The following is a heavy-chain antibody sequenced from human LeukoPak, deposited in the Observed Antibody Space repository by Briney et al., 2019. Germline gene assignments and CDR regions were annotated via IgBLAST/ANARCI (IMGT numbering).Heavy chain of an antibody. CDR2: IYTSGST. J-gene: IGHJ4*02. V-gene: IGHV4-4*07. D-gene: IGHD2-15*01. CDR1: GGSISSYY. Sequence: KPSETLSLTRTVSGGSISSYYWNWIRQPAGKGLEWIGRIYTSGSTNYNPSLKSRVTMSVDTSNNQFSLKLSSVTAADTAVYYCARTFCSGGSCYHFDYWGQGTLVTVSS. CDR3: ARTFCSGGSCYHFDY.